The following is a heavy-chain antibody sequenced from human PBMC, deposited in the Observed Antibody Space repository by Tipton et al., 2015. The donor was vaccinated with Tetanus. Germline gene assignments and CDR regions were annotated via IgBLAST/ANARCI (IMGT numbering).Heavy chain of an antibody. J-gene: IGHJ4*02. CDR3: ARHDVLYSSSWGTFDY. Sequence: LRLSCTVSGGSISSYYWSWIRQPPGKGLEWIGYIYYSGSTNYNPSLKSRVTISVDTSKNQFSLKLSSVTAADTAVYYCARHDVLYSSSWGTFDYWGQGTLVTVSS. V-gene: IGHV4-59*08. CDR2: IYYSGST. D-gene: IGHD6-13*01. CDR1: GGSISSYY.